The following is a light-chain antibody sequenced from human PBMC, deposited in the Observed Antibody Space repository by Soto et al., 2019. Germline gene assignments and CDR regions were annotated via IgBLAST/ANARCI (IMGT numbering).Light chain of an antibody. Sequence: DIQMTQSPSTQSASVGDRVTITCRASQSISDWLAWYQQKPGKAPKFLIYKASNLESGVPSRFSGSGSGTESTLTISSVQPDDFATYYCQYYDNYSWTFGQGTKVEIK. CDR2: KAS. V-gene: IGKV1-5*03. CDR3: QYYDNYSWT. J-gene: IGKJ1*01. CDR1: QSISDW.